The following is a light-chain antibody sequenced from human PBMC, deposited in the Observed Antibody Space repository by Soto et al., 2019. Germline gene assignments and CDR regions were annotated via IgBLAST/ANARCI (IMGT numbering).Light chain of an antibody. J-gene: IGLJ2*01. V-gene: IGLV2-14*01. CDR2: DVS. Sequence: QSALTQPASVSGSPGQSITISCTGTSSDVGSYNYVSWYQQYPGKAPKLMIYDVSNRPSGVSYRFSGSKSGNTASLPISGLLADDEDDYYCSSYTTSSNHVVFGGGTQLTVL. CDR3: SSYTTSSNHVV. CDR1: SSDVGSYNY.